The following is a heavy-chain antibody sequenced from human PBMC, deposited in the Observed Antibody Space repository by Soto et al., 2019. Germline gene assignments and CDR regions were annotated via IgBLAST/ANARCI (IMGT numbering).Heavy chain of an antibody. D-gene: IGHD3-10*01. CDR3: ARDLSGSGD. CDR1: GFAFSSYA. V-gene: IGHV3-30-3*01. Sequence: LRLSCAASGFAFSSYAMHWVRQAPGKGLEWVAVISYDGSNKYYADSVKGRFTISRDNSKNTLYLQMNSLRAEDTAVYYCARDLSGSGDWGQGTLVTVSS. CDR2: ISYDGSNK. J-gene: IGHJ4*02.